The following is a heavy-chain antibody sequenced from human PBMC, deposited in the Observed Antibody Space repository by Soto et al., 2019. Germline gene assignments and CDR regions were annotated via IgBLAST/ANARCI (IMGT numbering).Heavy chain of an antibody. CDR3: ARGGVATIFGDS. CDR2: IDGSSNTI. Sequence: EVQLVESGGGLVQPGGSLRVSCAASGFTRSRYSMNWVRQAPGKGLEWLSYIDGSSNTIYYADSVKGRFIISRDNAKNSLYLQMNSLRDEDTAVHYCARGGVATIFGDSWGQGTLVTVSS. J-gene: IGHJ4*02. V-gene: IGHV3-48*02. D-gene: IGHD5-12*01. CDR1: GFTRSRYS.